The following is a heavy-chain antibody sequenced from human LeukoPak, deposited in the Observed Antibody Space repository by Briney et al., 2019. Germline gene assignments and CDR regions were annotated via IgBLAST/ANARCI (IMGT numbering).Heavy chain of an antibody. J-gene: IGHJ5*02. CDR2: ISGSGVST. CDR1: GFTFSSNA. CDR3: AKVRPYSSSPFDP. D-gene: IGHD6-13*01. Sequence: PGGSLRLSCAASGFTFSSNAMSWVRQAPGKGLGWVSAISGSGVSTYYADSVKGRLTISRDNSKNTLYLQMNSLRAEDTAVYYCAKVRPYSSSPFDPWGQGTLVTVSS. V-gene: IGHV3-23*01.